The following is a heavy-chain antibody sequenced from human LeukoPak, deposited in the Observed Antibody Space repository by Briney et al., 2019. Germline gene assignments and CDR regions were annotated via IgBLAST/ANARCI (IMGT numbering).Heavy chain of an antibody. V-gene: IGHV4-59*12. CDR1: GGSISSYY. CDR3: ARGPLTMTRGFDP. D-gene: IGHD4-17*01. CDR2: IYYSGST. J-gene: IGHJ5*02. Sequence: SETLSLTCTVSGGSISSYYWSWIRQPPGTGLEWIGYIYYSGSTSYNPSLNTRVTMSVDTSKNQFSLKLSSVTAADTAVYYCARGPLTMTRGFDPWGQGTLVTVSS.